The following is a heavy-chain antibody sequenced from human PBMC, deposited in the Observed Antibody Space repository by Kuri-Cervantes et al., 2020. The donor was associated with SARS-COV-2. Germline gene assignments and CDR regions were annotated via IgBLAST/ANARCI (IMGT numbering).Heavy chain of an antibody. CDR1: GGSFSNFY. Sequence: SETLSPTCTVSGGSFSNFYWNWIRQPPGKGLEWIGYISYTGNTNYNPSLHSRVSMSVDTSRKQFSLNLTSLTTAETAVYYCARSGGDIVVGPHQGMDVWGQGTTVTVSS. CDR2: ISYTGNT. CDR3: ARSGGDIVVGPHQGMDV. D-gene: IGHD2-2*01. V-gene: IGHV4-59*08. J-gene: IGHJ6*02.